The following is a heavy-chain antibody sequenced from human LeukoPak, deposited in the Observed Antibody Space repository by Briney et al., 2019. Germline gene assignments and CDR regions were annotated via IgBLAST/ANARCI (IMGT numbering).Heavy chain of an antibody. CDR3: ARGYVWVSYSYFDD. CDR1: GYSFTSSG. CDR2: ISAYNGNT. J-gene: IGHJ4*02. Sequence: ASVKVSCKASGYSFTSSGISWVRQAPGQGLEWMGWISAYNGNTNYAQKLQGRATMTTDTSTSTAYMELRSLRSDDTAVYCCARGYVWVSYSYFDDWGQGTLVTVSS. V-gene: IGHV1-18*01. D-gene: IGHD3-16*01.